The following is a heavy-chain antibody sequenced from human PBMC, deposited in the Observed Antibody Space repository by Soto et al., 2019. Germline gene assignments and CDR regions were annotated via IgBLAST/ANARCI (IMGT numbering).Heavy chain of an antibody. J-gene: IGHJ4*02. V-gene: IGHV1-2*04. CDR2: INPNSGGT. CDR1: GYTFTGYY. D-gene: IGHD2-21*01. CDR3: ARDVTRSPPCGGDCYPEGSPLGY. Sequence: ASVKVSCKASGYTFTGYYMHWVRQAPGQGLEWMGWINPNSGGTNYAQKFQGWVTMTRDTSISTAYMELSRLRSDDTAVYYCARDVTRSPPCGGDCYPEGSPLGYWGQGTLVTVSS.